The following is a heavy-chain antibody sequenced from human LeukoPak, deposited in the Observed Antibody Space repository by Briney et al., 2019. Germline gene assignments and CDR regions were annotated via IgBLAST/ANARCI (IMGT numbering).Heavy chain of an antibody. V-gene: IGHV3-49*03. CDR2: LRSTVHGGPA. Sequence: GGSLRLSCSTFGFNFANYGVSWFRQAPGQGLEWVGFLRSTVHGGPAEYAASVEGRFIISRDDSKSIAYLQMNSLKTEDTAVYYRTRAGGYDFWIDYWGQGTLVTVSS. CDR1: GFNFANYG. D-gene: IGHD3-3*01. CDR3: TRAGGYDFWIDY. J-gene: IGHJ4*02.